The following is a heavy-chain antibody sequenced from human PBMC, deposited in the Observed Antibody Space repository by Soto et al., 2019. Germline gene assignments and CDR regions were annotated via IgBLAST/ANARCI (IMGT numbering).Heavy chain of an antibody. Sequence: EVQLLESGGGLVQPGGSLRLSCAASGFNFRSYAMNWVRQAPGKGLEWVSSISVRADITLYADSVKGRFTISRDNSKNTLYLQMNSLRAEDTAIYYCAKDPYDILTVNHYFEYCGQGTLVSVSS. J-gene: IGHJ4*02. CDR2: ISVRADIT. V-gene: IGHV3-23*01. CDR3: AKDPYDILTVNHYFEY. CDR1: GFNFRSYA. D-gene: IGHD3-9*01.